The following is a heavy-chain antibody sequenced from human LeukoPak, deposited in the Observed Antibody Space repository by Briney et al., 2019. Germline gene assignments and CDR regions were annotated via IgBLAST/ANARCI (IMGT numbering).Heavy chain of an antibody. J-gene: IGHJ4*02. D-gene: IGHD3-10*01. CDR2: ISSSGSTI. Sequence: GGSLRLSCAASGFTFSDYYMSWIRQAPGKGLEWVSYISSSGSTIYYADSVKGRFTISRDNSKNTLYLQMNSLRAEDTAVYYCAKDRRGIMVRGVIIQIRDYYFDYWGQGTLVTVSS. CDR1: GFTFSDYY. CDR3: AKDRRGIMVRGVIIQIRDYYFDY. V-gene: IGHV3-11*04.